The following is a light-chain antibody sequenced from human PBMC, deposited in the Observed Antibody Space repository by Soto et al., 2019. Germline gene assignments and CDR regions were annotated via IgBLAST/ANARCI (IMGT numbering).Light chain of an antibody. J-gene: IGKJ5*01. V-gene: IGKV3-20*01. CDR2: DAS. CDR3: QQYTSSPRT. CDR1: QTIRSGF. Sequence: EIVLTQSPGILYLSPGDRATLSCRASQTIRSGFLAWYQQKVGQAPRLLIYDASNRATGVPGRIGGGGSGTDFSLTISRLEHEDFAVYHCQQYTSSPRTFGQGTRLEIK.